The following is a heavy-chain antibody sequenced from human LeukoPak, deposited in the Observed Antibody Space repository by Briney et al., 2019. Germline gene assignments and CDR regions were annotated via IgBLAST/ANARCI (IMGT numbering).Heavy chain of an antibody. J-gene: IGHJ4*02. CDR1: GGTFSSYA. CDR3: ARDYTIFGVVIREN. Sequence: ASVKVSCKASGGTFSSYAISWVRQAPGQGLEWMGGIIPIFGTANYAQKFQGRVTITTDESTSTAYMELSSLRSEDTAAYYCARDYTIFGVVIRENWGQGTLVTVSS. V-gene: IGHV1-69*05. CDR2: IIPIFGTA. D-gene: IGHD3-3*01.